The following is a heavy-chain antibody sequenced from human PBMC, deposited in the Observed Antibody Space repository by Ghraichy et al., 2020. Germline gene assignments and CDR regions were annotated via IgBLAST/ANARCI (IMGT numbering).Heavy chain of an antibody. CDR1: GFTFSSYA. D-gene: IGHD6-13*01. CDR3: AKPIISSSWYFYYFDY. J-gene: IGHJ4*02. CDR2: ISGSGGST. V-gene: IGHV3-23*01. Sequence: GESLNISCAASGFTFSSYAMSWVRQAPGKGLEWVSAISGSGGSTYYADSVKGRFTISRDNSKNTLYLQMNSLRAEDTAVYYCAKPIISSSWYFYYFDYWGQGTLVTVSS.